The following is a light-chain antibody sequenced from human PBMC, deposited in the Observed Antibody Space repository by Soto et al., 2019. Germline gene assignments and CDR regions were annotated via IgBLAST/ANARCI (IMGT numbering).Light chain of an antibody. Sequence: EVVLTQSPDTLSLPPGERATLSCRASQSISSYLAWYQQKPGQAPRLLIYGASNRATGIPDRFSGSGSGTDFTLTISRLEPEDFAVYYCQQYGSSLWTFGQGTKVDIK. J-gene: IGKJ1*01. CDR1: QSISSY. CDR2: GAS. CDR3: QQYGSSLWT. V-gene: IGKV3-20*01.